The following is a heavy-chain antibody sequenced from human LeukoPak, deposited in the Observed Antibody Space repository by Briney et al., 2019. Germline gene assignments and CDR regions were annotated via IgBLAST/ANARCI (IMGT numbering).Heavy chain of an antibody. CDR1: GFTFSSYW. V-gene: IGHV3-74*01. J-gene: IGHJ5*02. CDR2: INSDGSST. Sequence: GGSLRLSCAASGFTFSSYWMHWVRQAPGKGLVWVSRINSDGSSTSYADSVKGRFTISRDNAKNTLYLQMNSLRAEDTAVYYCEREAVAGTWDWFDPWGQGTLVTVSS. CDR3: EREAVAGTWDWFDP. D-gene: IGHD6-19*01.